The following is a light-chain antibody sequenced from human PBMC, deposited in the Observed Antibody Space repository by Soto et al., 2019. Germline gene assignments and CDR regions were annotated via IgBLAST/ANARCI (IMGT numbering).Light chain of an antibody. CDR2: GVS. CDR1: QRVSSNY. V-gene: IGKV3-20*01. Sequence: EIVLTQSPGTLSLSPGERATLSCRASQRVSSNYLAWYQHKPGQAPRLLIYGVSSRATGIPDRFSGSGSGTDFNLTISRLEPDDFAVYYCQQYGGSPPVTFGPGTKVDIK. CDR3: QQYGGSPPVT. J-gene: IGKJ3*01.